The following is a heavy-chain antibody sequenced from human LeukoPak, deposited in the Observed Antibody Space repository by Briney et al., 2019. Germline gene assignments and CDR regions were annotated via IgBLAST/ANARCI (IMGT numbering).Heavy chain of an antibody. CDR2: ITSSSSYT. CDR1: GITFSNYN. V-gene: IGHV3-21*01. CDR3: ARDRFLAVAGTALGY. Sequence: PGGSLRLSCAAPGITFSNYNMNWVRQAPGKGLEWISSITSSSSYTFYADSVKGRFTISRDNAKNSLYLQMNSLRAEDTAVYCCARDRFLAVAGTALGYWGQGTLVTVSS. D-gene: IGHD6-19*01. J-gene: IGHJ4*02.